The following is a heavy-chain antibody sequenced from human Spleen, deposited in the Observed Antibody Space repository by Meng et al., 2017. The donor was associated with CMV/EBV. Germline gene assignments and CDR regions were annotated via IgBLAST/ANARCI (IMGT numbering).Heavy chain of an antibody. CDR1: TKGVG. J-gene: IGHJ5*02. Sequence: TKGVGVGWLRQPPGKALEWLALIAYNGDKRYNPSLKTRLTINEDTSKNQVVLTVTNMDPADTATYFCAHRRGGYCSSTACSPNWFEPWGQGVLVTVSS. CDR3: AHRRGGYCSSTACSPNWFEP. D-gene: IGHD2-2*03. V-gene: IGHV2-5*01. CDR2: IAYNGDK.